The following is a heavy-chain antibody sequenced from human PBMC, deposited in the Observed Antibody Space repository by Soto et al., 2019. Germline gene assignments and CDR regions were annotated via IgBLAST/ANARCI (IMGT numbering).Heavy chain of an antibody. V-gene: IGHV4-30-4*01. Sequence: QVQLQESGPGLVKPSQTLSLTCTVSGGSISSGDYYWSWIRQPPGKGLEWIGYIYYSGSTYYNPSLKSRVTISVDTSKNQFSLKLSSVTAADTAVYYCARQKLYDSSGYYLTVGAFDIWGQGTMVTVSS. J-gene: IGHJ3*02. CDR3: ARQKLYDSSGYYLTVGAFDI. CDR1: GGSISSGDYY. CDR2: IYYSGST. D-gene: IGHD3-22*01.